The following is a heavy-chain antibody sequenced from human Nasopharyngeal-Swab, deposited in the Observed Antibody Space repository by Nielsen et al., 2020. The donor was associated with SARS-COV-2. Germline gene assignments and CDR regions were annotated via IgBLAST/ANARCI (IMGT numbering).Heavy chain of an antibody. D-gene: IGHD2-15*01. CDR1: GFTFSSYG. V-gene: IGHV3-74*01. CDR2: INSIGSSI. Sequence: GGSLRLSYAASGFTFSSYGMNWVRQAPGKGLVWVSRINSIGSSINYADSVKGRFTISRDNAKNTLYLQMNSLRAEDTAVYYCARDQDNALYDWGQGTLVTVSS. J-gene: IGHJ4*02. CDR3: ARDQDNALYD.